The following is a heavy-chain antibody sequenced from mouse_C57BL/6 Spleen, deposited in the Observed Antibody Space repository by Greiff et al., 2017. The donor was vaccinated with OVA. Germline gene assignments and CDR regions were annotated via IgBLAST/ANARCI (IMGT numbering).Heavy chain of an antibody. CDR3: ARRDYYGIDD. Sequence: QVTLKESGPGILQPSQSLSLTCSFSGFSLSTFGMGVGWLRQPSGMGLEWLAHIWWDDDKYYNPALKSRLTISKDTSKNQVFLKIANVDTADTATYYCARRDYYGIDDWGQGTTLTVSS. CDR1: GFSLSTFGMG. CDR2: IWWDDDK. V-gene: IGHV8-8*01. J-gene: IGHJ2*01. D-gene: IGHD1-2*01.